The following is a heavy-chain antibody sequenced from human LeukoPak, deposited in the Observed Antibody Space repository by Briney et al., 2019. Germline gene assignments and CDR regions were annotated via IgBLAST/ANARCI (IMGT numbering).Heavy chain of an antibody. V-gene: IGHV5-51*01. J-gene: IGHJ4*02. CDR2: IYPGDSDT. CDR1: EYSFTTYW. Sequence: GESLQISCKGSEYSFTTYWIGWVRQMPGKGLEWMGVIYPGDSDTRYSPSFQGQVTISADKSINTACLQWSSLKASDTAIYYCARQTYNYHFDYWGQGTLVTVSS. D-gene: IGHD1-1*01. CDR3: ARQTYNYHFDY.